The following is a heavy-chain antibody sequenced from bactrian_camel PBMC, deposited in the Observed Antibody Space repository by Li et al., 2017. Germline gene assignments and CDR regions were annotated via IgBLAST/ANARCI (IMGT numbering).Heavy chain of an antibody. V-gene: IGHV3S44*01. J-gene: IGHJ4*01. Sequence: VQLVESGGGLAQPGGSLRLSCTASGFTFSTYAMNWVRRGPGKGFEWVSTLAANGFTSYADSVKGRFTISRDNAKNTLYLQMNSLKPEDTAVYYCVRPLTPRLRPSTYDGPKGQGTQVTVS. CDR1: GFTFSTYA. CDR2: LAANGFT. D-gene: IGHD3*01.